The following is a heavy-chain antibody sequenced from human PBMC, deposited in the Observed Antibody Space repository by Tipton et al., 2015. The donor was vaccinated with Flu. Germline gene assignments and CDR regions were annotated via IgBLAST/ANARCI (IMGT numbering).Heavy chain of an antibody. V-gene: IGHV4-4*07. D-gene: IGHD4-11*01. CDR3: ARRDYSNYVSEPKNWFDS. CDR2: IYSSGNT. J-gene: IGHJ5*01. CDR1: GGSISSDY. Sequence: TLSLTCIVSGGSISSDYWSWIRRPAGKGLEWIGRIYSSGNTHFNPSLRSRVTMSVDTSKNQISLKLSSVTAADTAVYYCARRDYSNYVSEPKNWFDSWGLGTLVTVSS.